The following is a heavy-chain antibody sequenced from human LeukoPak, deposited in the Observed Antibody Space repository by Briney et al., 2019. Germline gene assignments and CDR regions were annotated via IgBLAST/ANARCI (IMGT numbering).Heavy chain of an antibody. V-gene: IGHV1-2*02. Sequence: RPSVKVSCKASGYTFTGHYMHWVRQAPGQGLEWMGWINPNRGGARFAEKFQGRVTTTRDTSITTSYVELSRLRSDDTAVYYCAIFAVAGLPQDYWGRRTVVIVSS. CDR2: INPNRGGA. D-gene: IGHD6-19*01. CDR1: GYTFTGHY. CDR3: AIFAVAGLPQDY. J-gene: IGHJ4*02.